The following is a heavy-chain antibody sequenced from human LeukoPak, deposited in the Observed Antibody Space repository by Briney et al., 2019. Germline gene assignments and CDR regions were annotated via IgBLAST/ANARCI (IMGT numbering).Heavy chain of an antibody. J-gene: IGHJ4*02. CDR1: GFTFSSYT. V-gene: IGHV3-23*01. Sequence: GGSLRLSCTASGFTFSSYTMSWVRQAPGKGLKWVSTVTTGGPNTYYADSVKGRFTVSRDDSKNTLYLQMNSLRAEDTAVYYCAKDGGLWVSAHWGDSWGRGTLVTVSS. CDR3: AKDGGLWVSAHWGDS. D-gene: IGHD7-27*01. CDR2: VTTGGPNT.